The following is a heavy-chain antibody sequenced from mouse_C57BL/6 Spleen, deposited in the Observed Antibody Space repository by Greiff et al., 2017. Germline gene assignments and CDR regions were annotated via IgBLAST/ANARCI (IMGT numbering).Heavy chain of an antibody. J-gene: IGHJ4*01. D-gene: IGHD2-12*01. Sequence: QVQLQQSGAELVKPGASVKISCKASGYAFSSYWMNWVKQRPGKGLEWIGQIYPGDGDTNYNGKFKGKATLTADKSSSTAYMQLSSLTSEDSAVYFCARRGDLLPPVTGYAMDYWGQGTSVTVSS. CDR1: GYAFSSYW. V-gene: IGHV1-80*01. CDR3: ARRGDLLPPVTGYAMDY. CDR2: IYPGDGDT.